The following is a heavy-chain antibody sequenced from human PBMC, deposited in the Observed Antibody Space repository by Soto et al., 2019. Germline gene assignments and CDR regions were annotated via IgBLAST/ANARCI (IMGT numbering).Heavy chain of an antibody. Sequence: GGALRLSCAASGFTVRTNDMSWVRQAPGKGLEWIALIHRVENSKYSDSTYYADSVRDRFTISRDNSKNTVDLQMNDLSAEARVFFYWAGDGRGLFYYWGRGSLATVSS. CDR1: GFTVRTND. CDR2: IHRVENSKYSDST. CDR3: AGDGRGLFYY. J-gene: IGHJ4*02. V-gene: IGHV3-66*01. D-gene: IGHD2-21*01.